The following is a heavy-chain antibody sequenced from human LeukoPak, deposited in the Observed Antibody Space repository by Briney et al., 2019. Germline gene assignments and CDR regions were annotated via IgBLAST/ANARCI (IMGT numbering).Heavy chain of an antibody. Sequence: GASVKVSCKASGYTFTGYYMHWVRQDPGQGLEWMGWINPNSGGTNYAQKFQGRVTMTRDTSISTAYMELSRLRSDDTAVYYCARGSGYYGNAFDIWGQGTMVTVSS. CDR2: INPNSGGT. V-gene: IGHV1-2*02. CDR1: GYTFTGYY. CDR3: ARGSGYYGNAFDI. D-gene: IGHD3-22*01. J-gene: IGHJ3*02.